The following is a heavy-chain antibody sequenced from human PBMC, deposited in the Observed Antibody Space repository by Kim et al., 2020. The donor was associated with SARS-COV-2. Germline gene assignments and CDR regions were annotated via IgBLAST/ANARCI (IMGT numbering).Heavy chain of an antibody. V-gene: IGHV3-23*01. CDR2: ISGSGGST. Sequence: GGSLRLSCAASGFTFSSYAMSWVRQAPGKGLEWVSAISGSGGSTYYADSVKGRFTISRDNSKNTLYLQMNSLRAEDTAVYYCAKVMGVVVPAAVYYFDYWGQGTLVTVSS. D-gene: IGHD2-2*01. J-gene: IGHJ4*02. CDR1: GFTFSSYA. CDR3: AKVMGVVVPAAVYYFDY.